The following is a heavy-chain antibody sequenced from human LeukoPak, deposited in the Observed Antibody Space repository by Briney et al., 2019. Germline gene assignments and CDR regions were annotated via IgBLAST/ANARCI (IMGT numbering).Heavy chain of an antibody. CDR3: ARDRPLYCTNGVCYYYYAMDV. J-gene: IGHJ6*02. D-gene: IGHD2-8*01. V-gene: IGHV3-33*01. CDR1: GFTFSSYG. Sequence: GRSLRLSCAASGFTFSSYGMHWVRQAPGKGLEWVAVTWYDGSNKYYADSLKGRFTISRDNSKNTLYLQMNSLRAEDTAVYYCARDRPLYCTNGVCYYYYAMDVWGQGTTVTVSS. CDR2: TWYDGSNK.